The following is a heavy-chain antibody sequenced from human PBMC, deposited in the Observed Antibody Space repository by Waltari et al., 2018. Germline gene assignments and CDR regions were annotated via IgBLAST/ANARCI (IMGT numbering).Heavy chain of an antibody. V-gene: IGHV1-46*04. J-gene: IGHJ4*02. CDR2: LNSGGHTT. CDR3: ARLGITMTPDY. CDR1: GYTFTSYY. Sequence: QVQLVQSGAELKKPGASVKLSCKASGYTFTSYYIQWVRQAPGQGLEWMGVLNSGGHTTIYAQKLQGRVTMTRDTSTSTVYMELSSLRSEDTAVYYCARLGITMTPDYWGQGTLVTVSS.